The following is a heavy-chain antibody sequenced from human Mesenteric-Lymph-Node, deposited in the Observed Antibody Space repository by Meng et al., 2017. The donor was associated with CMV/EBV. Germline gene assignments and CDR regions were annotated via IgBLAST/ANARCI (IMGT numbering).Heavy chain of an antibody. CDR3: ARHQRWLKSEGGFNY. D-gene: IGHD4-23*01. CDR2: INHSGST. CDR1: GGSFRGYY. Sequence: QGQLQQWGAGLLKPSETLSPPCAVYGGSFRGYYWSWIRQPPGKGLEWIGEINHSGSTNYNPSLKSRVTISVDTSKNQFSLKLSSVTAADTAVYYCARHQRWLKSEGGFNYWGQGTLVTVSS. V-gene: IGHV4-34*01. J-gene: IGHJ4*02.